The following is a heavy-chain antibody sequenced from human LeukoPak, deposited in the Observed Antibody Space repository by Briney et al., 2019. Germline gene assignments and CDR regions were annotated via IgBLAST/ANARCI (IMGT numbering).Heavy chain of an antibody. CDR3: ATIEAVRFHY. D-gene: IGHD2/OR15-2a*01. Sequence: GGSLRLSCAASGFIFDNYGMSWVRQAPGKGLEWVSGVNWNGGSTGYADSVKGRFTISRDNAKNSVYLQMNSLRAEDTAVYYCATIEAVRFHYWGQGTLVTVSS. CDR2: VNWNGGST. CDR1: GFIFDNYG. J-gene: IGHJ4*02. V-gene: IGHV3-20*04.